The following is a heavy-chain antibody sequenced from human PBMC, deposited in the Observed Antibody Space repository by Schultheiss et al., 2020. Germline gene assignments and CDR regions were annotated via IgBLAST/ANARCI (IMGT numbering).Heavy chain of an antibody. D-gene: IGHD2-2*01. J-gene: IGHJ6*03. CDR2: IRSSGSTI. CDR3: VRPAAKSYLYYYMDV. CDR1: GFTFSRYW. Sequence: GGSLRLSCEASGFTFSRYWMSWVRQAPGKGLQWISNIRSSGSTIYYADSVKGRFTISRDNAKNSLYLQMDSLRAEDTAVYYCVRPAAKSYLYYYMDVWGKGTTVTVSS. V-gene: IGHV3-48*04.